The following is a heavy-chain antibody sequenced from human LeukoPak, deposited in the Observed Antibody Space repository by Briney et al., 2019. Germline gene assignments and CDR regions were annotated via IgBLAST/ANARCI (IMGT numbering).Heavy chain of an antibody. CDR2: INHSGST. Sequence: SETLSLTCAVNGGSFSGYFWSWIRQPPGKGLEWIGEINHSGSTHYNPSLKSRVTISIDTSKNQISLKLTSVTAADTAVYYCARDPPTSWATMVRGEGKYYFDYWGQGTLVTVSS. D-gene: IGHD3-10*01. V-gene: IGHV4-34*01. CDR3: ARDPPTSWATMVRGEGKYYFDY. J-gene: IGHJ4*02. CDR1: GGSFSGYF.